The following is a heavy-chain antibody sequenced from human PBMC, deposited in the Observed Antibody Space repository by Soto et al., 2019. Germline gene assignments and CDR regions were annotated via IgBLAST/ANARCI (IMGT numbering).Heavy chain of an antibody. D-gene: IGHD6-13*01. V-gene: IGHV3-53*04. CDR3: ARDSGMEGMDV. CDR2: IYSGGST. CDR1: GFTVSSNY. Sequence: EVQLVESGGGLVQPGGSLRLSCAASGFTVSSNYMSWVRQAPGKGLEWVPVIYSGGSTYYADSVKGRFTISRHNSKTPRYLQMNSLRAEDTAVYYCARDSGMEGMDVWGQGTTVTVSS. J-gene: IGHJ6*02.